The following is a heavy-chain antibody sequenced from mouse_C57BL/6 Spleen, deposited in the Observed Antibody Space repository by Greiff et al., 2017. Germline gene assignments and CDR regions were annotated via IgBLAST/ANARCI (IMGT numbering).Heavy chain of an antibody. J-gene: IGHJ1*03. CDR3: ASYYYGSSYGYFDV. CDR1: GFTFSDYY. CDR2: INYDGSST. V-gene: IGHV5-16*01. D-gene: IGHD1-1*01. Sequence: EVQLVESEGGLVQPGSSMKLSCTASGFTFSDYYMAWVRQVPEKGLEWVANINYDGSSTYYLDSLKSRFIISRDNAKNILYLQMSSLKSEDTDTYYCASYYYGSSYGYFDVWGTGTTVTVSS.